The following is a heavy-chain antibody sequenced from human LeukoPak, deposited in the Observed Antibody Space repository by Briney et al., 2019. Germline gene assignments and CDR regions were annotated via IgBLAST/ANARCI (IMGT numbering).Heavy chain of an antibody. J-gene: IGHJ4*02. CDR2: ISAYNGNT. CDR1: GYTFTSYY. V-gene: IGHV1-18*04. D-gene: IGHD2-2*01. Sequence: ASVKVSCKASGYTFTSYYMHWVRQAPGQGLEWMGWISAYNGNTDYAQKLQGRVTMTTDTSTSTAYMELRSLRSDDTAVYYCARGGGPYCSSTSCSPSDYWGQGTLVTVSS. CDR3: ARGGGPYCSSTSCSPSDY.